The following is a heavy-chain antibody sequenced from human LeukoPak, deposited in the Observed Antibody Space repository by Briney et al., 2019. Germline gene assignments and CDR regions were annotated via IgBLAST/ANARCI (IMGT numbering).Heavy chain of an antibody. CDR1: GGTFSSYA. CDR3: ARDRDSSGYYWGD. Sequence: ASVKVSCKAPGGTFSSYAISWVRQAPGQGLEWMGGIIPIFGTANYAQKFQGRVTITADESTSTAYMELSSLRSEDTAVYYCARDRDSSGYYWGDWGQGTLVTVSS. D-gene: IGHD3-22*01. J-gene: IGHJ4*02. CDR2: IIPIFGTA. V-gene: IGHV1-69*13.